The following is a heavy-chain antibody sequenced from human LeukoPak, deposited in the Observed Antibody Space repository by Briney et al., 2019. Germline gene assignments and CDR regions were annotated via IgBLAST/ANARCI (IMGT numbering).Heavy chain of an antibody. V-gene: IGHV3-48*03. D-gene: IGHD2-2*01. CDR2: ISSSGSTI. CDR1: GFTFSSYE. CDR3: ASFCSSTSCYGAFDI. J-gene: IGHJ3*02. Sequence: GGSLRLSCAASGFTFSSYEMNWVRQAPGKGLERVSYISSSGSTIYYADSVKGRFTISRDNAKNSLYLQMNSLRAEDTAVYYCASFCSSTSCYGAFDIWGQGTMVTVSS.